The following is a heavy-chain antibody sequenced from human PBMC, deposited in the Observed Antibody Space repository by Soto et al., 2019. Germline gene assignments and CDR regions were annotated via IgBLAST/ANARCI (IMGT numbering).Heavy chain of an antibody. D-gene: IGHD3-10*01. CDR2: TFVTGAT. CDR1: GEALGSGQSY. CDR3: ARGRSDSAGSSFGRRMDV. J-gene: IGHJ6*02. Sequence: QVQLQESGPGLVKSSETLSLICFVSGEALGSGQSYWNWIRQAPGKGLEWIGHTFVTGATKYSASLKSRITMSVDTSKNQISLTLASVTAADSATYFCARGRSDSAGSSFGRRMDVWGQGTTVTVSS. V-gene: IGHV4-61*01.